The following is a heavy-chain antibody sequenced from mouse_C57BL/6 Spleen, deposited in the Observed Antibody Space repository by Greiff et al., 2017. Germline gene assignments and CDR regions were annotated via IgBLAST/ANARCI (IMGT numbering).Heavy chain of an antibody. CDR3: ASDCWDY. J-gene: IGHJ2*01. V-gene: IGHV1-80*01. Sequence: QVQLQQSGAELVKPGASVKISCKASGYAFSSSWMNWVKQRPGKGLEWIGQIYPGDGDTNYNGKFKGKATLTADKSSSTAYMQLSSLTSEVSAVYFCASDCWDYWGQGTTLTVSS. D-gene: IGHD2-4*01. CDR1: GYAFSSSW. CDR2: IYPGDGDT.